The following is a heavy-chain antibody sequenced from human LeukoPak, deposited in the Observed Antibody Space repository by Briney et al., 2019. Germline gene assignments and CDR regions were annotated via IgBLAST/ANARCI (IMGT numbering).Heavy chain of an antibody. CDR1: GFTFNGHS. CDR2: TRNKASNYTT. D-gene: IGHD3-10*01. J-gene: IGHJ4*02. CDR3: ARDTAGDGEFDY. V-gene: IGHV3-72*01. Sequence: GGSLRLSCAASGFTFNGHSMDWVRQAPGKGLEWVGRTRNKASNYTTEYAASVKGRFAISRDVSRNSMYLQMNGLKTEDTAVYYCARDTAGDGEFDYWGQGTLVTVSS.